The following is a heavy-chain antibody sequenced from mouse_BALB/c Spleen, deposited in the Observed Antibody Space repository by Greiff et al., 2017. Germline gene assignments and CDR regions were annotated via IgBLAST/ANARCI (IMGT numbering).Heavy chain of an antibody. CDR2: IRSKSNNYAT. V-gene: IGHV10-1*02. J-gene: IGHJ1*01. CDR1: GFTFNTYA. D-gene: IGHD1-1*01. CDR3: VRQGDYYGSSPWYFDV. Sequence: EVMLVESGGGLVQPKGSLKLSCAASGFTFNTYAMNWVRQAPGKGLEWVARIRSKSNNYATYYADSVKDRFTISRDDSQSMLYLQMNNLKTEDTAMYYCVRQGDYYGSSPWYFDVWGAGTTVTVSS.